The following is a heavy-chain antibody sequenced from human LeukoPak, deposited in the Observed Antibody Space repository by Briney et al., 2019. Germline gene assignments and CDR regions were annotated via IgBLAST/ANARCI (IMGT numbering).Heavy chain of an antibody. J-gene: IGHJ4*02. CDR2: IYYSGST. V-gene: IGHV4-59*01. CDR3: ARDQGYGDYGPTYSFDY. Sequence: SETLSLTCTVSGGSISSYYWSWIRQPPGKGLEWIGYIYYSGSTNYNPSLKSRVTISVDTSKNQFSLKLSSVTAADTAVYYCARDQGYGDYGPTYSFDYWGQGTLVTVSS. D-gene: IGHD4-17*01. CDR1: GGSISSYY.